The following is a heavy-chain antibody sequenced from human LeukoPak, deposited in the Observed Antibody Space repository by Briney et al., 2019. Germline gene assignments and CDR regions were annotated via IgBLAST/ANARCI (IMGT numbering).Heavy chain of an antibody. V-gene: IGHV1-18*01. CDR3: ATGYCSSTNCRIDY. CDR2: IRVYNGDT. D-gene: IGHD2-2*03. Sequence: KSGGSLRLSCAASGFTFSSYGISWVRQAPGQGLEWMGWIRVYNGDTNYAQKLQGRVTMTTDTSTSTAYMELRSLRSDDTAVYYCATGYCSSTNCRIDYWGQGTLVSVSS. CDR1: GFTFSSYG. J-gene: IGHJ4*02.